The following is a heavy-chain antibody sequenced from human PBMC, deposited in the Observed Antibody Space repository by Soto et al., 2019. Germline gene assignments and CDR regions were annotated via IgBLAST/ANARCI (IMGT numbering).Heavy chain of an antibody. Sequence: ESLKISRKGSGYSFTIYLIGWVRQMPGKGLEWMGIIYAGDSDTRYSPSFQGQVTIAADKSISSAYLQWSSLKAADTAMYYCARHGRRVYYSNSDYYDYGMDAWGQGTTVTVSS. CDR3: ARHGRRVYYSNSDYYDYGMDA. CDR1: GYSFTIYL. J-gene: IGHJ6*02. CDR2: IYAGDSDT. D-gene: IGHD3-22*01. V-gene: IGHV5-51*01.